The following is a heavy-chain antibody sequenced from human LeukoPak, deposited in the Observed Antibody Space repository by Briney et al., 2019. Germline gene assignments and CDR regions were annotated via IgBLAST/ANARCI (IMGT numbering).Heavy chain of an antibody. D-gene: IGHD6-19*01. V-gene: IGHV4-4*09. J-gene: IGHJ4*02. CDR2: IYHSGNT. CDR3: ASTRRAAVAGRLDS. CDR1: GASMSSNY. Sequence: SETLSLTCTVSGASMSSNYWRWIRQPPGKGLEWIGYIYHSGNTNYSPSLESRVTMSVDESKNQFSLRVHFVSAADTAVYYCASTRRAAVAGRLDSWGQGTLVTVSS.